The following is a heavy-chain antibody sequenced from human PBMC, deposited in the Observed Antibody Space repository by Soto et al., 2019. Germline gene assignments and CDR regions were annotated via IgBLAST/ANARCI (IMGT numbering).Heavy chain of an antibody. D-gene: IGHD5-18*01. CDR3: ARGVQLWSDEKYYYGMDV. V-gene: IGHV1-18*04. J-gene: IGHJ6*02. Sequence: EASVKVSCKASGYTFTSYGISWVRQAPGQGLEWMGWISAYNGNTNYAQKLQGRVTMTTDTSTSTAYMELRSLRSDDTAVYYCARGVQLWSDEKYYYGMDVWGQGTTVTVSS. CDR1: GYTFTSYG. CDR2: ISAYNGNT.